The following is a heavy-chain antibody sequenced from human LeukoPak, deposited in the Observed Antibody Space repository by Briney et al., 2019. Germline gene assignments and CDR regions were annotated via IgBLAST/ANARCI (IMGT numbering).Heavy chain of an antibody. J-gene: IGHJ5*02. D-gene: IGHD2-2*01. CDR3: ARDIVVVPAALGGFDP. CDR1: GGSISSGDYY. CDR2: IYYSGST. Sequence: SQTLSLTCTVSGGSISSGDYYWSWIRQPPGKGLEWIGYIYYSGSTYYNPSLKSRVTISVDTSKNQFSLKLCSVTAADTAVYYCARDIVVVPAALGGFDPWGQGTLVTVSS. V-gene: IGHV4-30-4*01.